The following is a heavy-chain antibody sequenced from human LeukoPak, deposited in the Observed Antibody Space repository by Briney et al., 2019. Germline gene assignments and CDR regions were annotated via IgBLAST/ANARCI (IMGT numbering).Heavy chain of an antibody. Sequence: SETLSLTCTVSGGSISSGGYYWSWIRQRPGKGLEWIGYIYYSGSTYYNPSLKSRVTISVDTSKNQFSLKLSSVTAADTAVYYCARESSGATGEFDYWGQGTLVTVSS. D-gene: IGHD1-26*01. CDR1: GGSISSGGYY. J-gene: IGHJ4*02. CDR3: ARESSGATGEFDY. CDR2: IYYSGST. V-gene: IGHV4-31*03.